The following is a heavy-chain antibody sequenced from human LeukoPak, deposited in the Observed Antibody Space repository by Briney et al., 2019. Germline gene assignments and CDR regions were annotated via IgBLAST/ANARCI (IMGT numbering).Heavy chain of an antibody. Sequence: PGGSLLLSCAASGFTFSSYWMSGVRQAPGKGLEGVANIKEDGSEKRYVDSVKARFTISRDNAKNSLYLQMNSLRAEDTAVYYCARDKIVGATKLDYWGQGTLVTVSS. D-gene: IGHD1-26*01. CDR3: ARDKIVGATKLDY. V-gene: IGHV3-7*01. CDR1: GFTFSSYW. J-gene: IGHJ4*02. CDR2: IKEDGSEK.